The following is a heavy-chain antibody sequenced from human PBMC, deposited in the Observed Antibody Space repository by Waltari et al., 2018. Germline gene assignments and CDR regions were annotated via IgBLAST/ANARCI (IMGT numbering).Heavy chain of an antibody. D-gene: IGHD6-19*01. V-gene: IGHV4-34*01. J-gene: IGHJ4*02. Sequence: QVQLQQWGAGLLKPSETLSLTCAVYGGSFSGYYWSWIRQPPGKVLEWIGEINHSGSTNYNPSLKSRFTISVDTSNNPFSLKLISVTAADTAVYYCARGRYSSGFDYWGQGTLVTVSS. CDR1: GGSFSGYY. CDR3: ARGRYSSGFDY. CDR2: INHSGST.